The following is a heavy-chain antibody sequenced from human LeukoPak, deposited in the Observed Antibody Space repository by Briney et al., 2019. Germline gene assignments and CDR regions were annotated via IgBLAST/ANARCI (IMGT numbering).Heavy chain of an antibody. D-gene: IGHD3-10*01. CDR3: ARDPTDYGSGRAFDI. J-gene: IGHJ3*02. V-gene: IGHV1-69*13. CDR1: GYTFTSYD. Sequence: SVKVSCKASGYTFTSYDINWVRQATGQGLEWMGGIIPIFGTANYAQKFQGRVTITADESTSTAYMELSSLRSEDTAVYYCARDPTDYGSGRAFDIWGQGTMVTVSS. CDR2: IIPIFGTA.